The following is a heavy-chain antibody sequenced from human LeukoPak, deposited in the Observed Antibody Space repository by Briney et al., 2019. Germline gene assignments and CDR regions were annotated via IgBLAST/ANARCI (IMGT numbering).Heavy chain of an antibody. CDR2: ISDSSRYI. J-gene: IGHJ4*02. CDR3: AREVYCSHTTCYYFDY. CDR1: GFTFSSYS. D-gene: IGHD2/OR15-2a*01. V-gene: IGHV3-21*01. Sequence: GGSLRLSCAASGFTFSSYSMNWVRQAPGKGLEWVSSISDSSRYIFYADSVKGRFTISRDNAKNSLYLQMNSLRAEDTAVYYCAREVYCSHTTCYYFDYWGLGTLVTVSS.